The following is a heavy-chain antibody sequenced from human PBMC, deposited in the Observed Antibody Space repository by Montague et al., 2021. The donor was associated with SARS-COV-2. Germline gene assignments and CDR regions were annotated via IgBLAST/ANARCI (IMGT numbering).Heavy chain of an antibody. Sequence: SETLSLTCTVSGASVSSNPYCWVWIREPPGRGLEWVGNISYSGRTYFSPSLKSRLTVSVCSSENQFSLRLVSATAADTAVYYCASSYYYDSGSYVYNHSMDVWGKGNTVTVS. CDR3: ASSYYYDSGSYVYNHSMDV. V-gene: IGHV4-39*01. D-gene: IGHD3-10*01. CDR1: GASVSSNPYC. J-gene: IGHJ6*03. CDR2: ISYSGRT.